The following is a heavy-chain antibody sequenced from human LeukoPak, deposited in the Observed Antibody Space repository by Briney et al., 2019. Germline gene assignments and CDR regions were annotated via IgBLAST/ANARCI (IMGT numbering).Heavy chain of an antibody. CDR2: INQDGTEK. CDR1: GFTFSTYA. CDR3: AKLAKYFYGEETFYFFEH. D-gene: IGHD3-10*01. V-gene: IGHV3-7*01. J-gene: IGHJ4*02. Sequence: GGSLRLSCAASGFTFSTYAMTWVRQAQGKGLEWVANINQDGTEKYYVDSVKGRFTISRDNGKNSLYLQMNSRRVEDTAVYYCAKLAKYFYGEETFYFFEHWGQGTPVTASS.